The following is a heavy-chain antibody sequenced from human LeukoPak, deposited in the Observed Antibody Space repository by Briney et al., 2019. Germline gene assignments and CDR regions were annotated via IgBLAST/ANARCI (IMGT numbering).Heavy chain of an antibody. J-gene: IGHJ4*02. Sequence: ASVKVSCKASGYTFTGYYMHWVRQAPGQGLEWMGRINPNSGGTNYAQKFLGRVTMTRDTSISTAYMELSRLRSDDTAVYYCAGGGDYSNYGVDYWGQGTLVTVSS. CDR2: INPNSGGT. CDR1: GYTFTGYY. D-gene: IGHD4-11*01. V-gene: IGHV1-2*06. CDR3: AGGGDYSNYGVDY.